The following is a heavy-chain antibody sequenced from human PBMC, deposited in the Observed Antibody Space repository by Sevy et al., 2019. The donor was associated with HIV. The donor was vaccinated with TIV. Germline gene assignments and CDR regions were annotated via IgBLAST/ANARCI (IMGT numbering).Heavy chain of an antibody. CDR2: INPNSGVT. CDR3: VREDINAPRTLLSFDI. CDR1: GYIFSDYS. Sequence: ASVKVSCKTTGYIFSDYSIHWVQQAPGQGLEWMALINPNSGVTIYAHNFRGRVSVTRDTSMSTAYMELSGLTSDDTAVYYCVREDINAPRTLLSFDIWGQGTMVTVSS. J-gene: IGHJ3*02. D-gene: IGHD3-3*01. V-gene: IGHV1-2*06.